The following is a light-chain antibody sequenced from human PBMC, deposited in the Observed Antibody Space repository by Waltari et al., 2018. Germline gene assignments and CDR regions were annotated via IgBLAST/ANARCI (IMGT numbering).Light chain of an antibody. Sequence: SYEVTQSPSVSVSPGLTATIRCSADNLGDITVSWYQQKSGQSPVLVIYQNNMRPSAISARFSGTNSGYTATLTIREAQRLDEADYFCQAWHPPSGAVFGGGTRLTIL. CDR3: QAWHPPSGAV. J-gene: IGLJ2*01. CDR1: NLGDIT. V-gene: IGLV3-1*01. CDR2: QNN.